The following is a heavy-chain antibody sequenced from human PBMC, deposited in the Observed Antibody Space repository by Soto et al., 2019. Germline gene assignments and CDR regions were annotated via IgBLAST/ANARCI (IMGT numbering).Heavy chain of an antibody. CDR3: ATSRRGSGWFHLDY. Sequence: QVQLVESGGGVVQPGRSLRLSCAASGFTFSSYGMHWVRQAPGKGLEWVAVISYDGSNKYYADSVKGRFAISRDNSKNTLYLQMNSLRAEDTAVYYCATSRRGSGWFHLDYWGQGTLVTVSS. CDR1: GFTFSSYG. V-gene: IGHV3-30*03. D-gene: IGHD6-19*01. J-gene: IGHJ4*02. CDR2: ISYDGSNK.